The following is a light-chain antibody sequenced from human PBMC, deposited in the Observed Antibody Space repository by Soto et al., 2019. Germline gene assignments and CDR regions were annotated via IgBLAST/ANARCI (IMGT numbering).Light chain of an antibody. V-gene: IGKV1-5*01. J-gene: IGKJ2*01. Sequence: DIQMTQSPSTLSASIGDTISITCRASQSISSWLAWYQQKPGKAPKLLMYDASTLESGVPSRFSGSGSGTEFTLTISSLQPDDFATYYCQQYISYSNTFGQGTKVDIK. CDR2: DAS. CDR1: QSISSW. CDR3: QQYISYSNT.